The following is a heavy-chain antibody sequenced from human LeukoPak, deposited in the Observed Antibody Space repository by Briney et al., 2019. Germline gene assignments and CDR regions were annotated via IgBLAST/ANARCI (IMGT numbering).Heavy chain of an antibody. Sequence: VASVKVSCKASGYTFTSYGISWVRQAPGQGLEWMGWISAYNGNTNYAQNLQGRVTMTTDTSTSTAYMELRSLRSDDTAVYYCARDLGYCDSTGCYRNWFDPWGQGTLVTVSS. CDR3: ARDLGYCDSTGCYRNWFDP. CDR1: GYTFTSYG. J-gene: IGHJ5*02. D-gene: IGHD2-2*02. V-gene: IGHV1-18*01. CDR2: ISAYNGNT.